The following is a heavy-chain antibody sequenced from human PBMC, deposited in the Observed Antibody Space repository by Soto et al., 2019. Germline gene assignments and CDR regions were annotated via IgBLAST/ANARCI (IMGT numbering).Heavy chain of an antibody. Sequence: SQTLSLTCTISGDSVSSNSAAWNWIRQSPSRGLEWLGRTYYRSKWYNDYAVSLKSRLTITKDTSKNQVVLTMTNMDPVDTATYYCALGGDSDAFDIWGQGTMVTVSS. V-gene: IGHV6-1*01. J-gene: IGHJ3*02. D-gene: IGHD2-21*02. CDR3: ALGGDSDAFDI. CDR1: GDSVSSNSAA. CDR2: TYYRSKWYN.